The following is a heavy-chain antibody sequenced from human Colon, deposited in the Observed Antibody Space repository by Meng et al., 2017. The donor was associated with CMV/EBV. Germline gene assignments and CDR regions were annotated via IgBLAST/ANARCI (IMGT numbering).Heavy chain of an antibody. J-gene: IGHJ6*02. CDR2: ISSSGSTI. V-gene: IGHV3-11*01. CDR3: ASPAPREAIAARPYYYYGMDL. CDR1: GFTFSDYY. D-gene: IGHD6-6*01. Sequence: GESLKISCAASGFTFSDYYMSWIRQAPGKGLEWVSYISSSGSTIYYADSVKGRFTISRDNAKNSLYLQMNSLRAEDTAVYYCASPAPREAIAARPYYYYGMDLWGQGTTVTVSS.